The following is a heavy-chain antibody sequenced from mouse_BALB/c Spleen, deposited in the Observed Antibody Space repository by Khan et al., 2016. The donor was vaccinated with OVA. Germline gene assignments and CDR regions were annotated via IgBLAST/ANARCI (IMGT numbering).Heavy chain of an antibody. CDR2: IYPGTDNT. D-gene: IGHD3-2*02. V-gene: IGHV1S132*01. J-gene: IGHJ2*01. Sequence: QVQLKESGAELVRPGASVKLSCKTSGYIFTSYWIHWVKQRSGQGLEWIARIYPGTDNTYYNARLKDKATLTADKSSNTAYMQLSSLNSEDAAVYFCAREEALYYFDYWGQGTTLTVSS. CDR3: AREEALYYFDY. CDR1: GYIFTSYW.